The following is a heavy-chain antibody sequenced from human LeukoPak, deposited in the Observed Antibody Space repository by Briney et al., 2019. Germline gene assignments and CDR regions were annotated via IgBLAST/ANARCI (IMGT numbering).Heavy chain of an antibody. V-gene: IGHV3-23*01. J-gene: IGHJ4*02. D-gene: IGHD3-10*01. CDR2: ISGSGWST. CDR1: GFTFSSYA. CDR3: AKDSTSTMVRGVPTFDY. Sequence: GGSLRLSCAASGFTFSSYAMSWVRQAPGKGLEWVSSISGSGWSTYYADSVNGRFTISRDNSKNTLYLQMHSLRTEDTAVYYCAKDSTSTMVRGVPTFDYWGQGTLVTVSS.